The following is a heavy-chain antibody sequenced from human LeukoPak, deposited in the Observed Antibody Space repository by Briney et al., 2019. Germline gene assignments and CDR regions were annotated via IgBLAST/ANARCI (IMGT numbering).Heavy chain of an antibody. CDR2: ISSSSSYI. J-gene: IGHJ4*02. V-gene: IGHV3-21*01. CDR3: ARARDIVVVVADY. CDR1: GFTFSSYW. D-gene: IGHD2-15*01. Sequence: GGSLRLSCAASGFTFSSYWMNWVRQAPGKGLEWVSSISSSSSYIYYADSVKGRFTISRDNAKNSLYLQMNSLRAEDTAVYYCARARDIVVVVADYWGQGTLVTVSS.